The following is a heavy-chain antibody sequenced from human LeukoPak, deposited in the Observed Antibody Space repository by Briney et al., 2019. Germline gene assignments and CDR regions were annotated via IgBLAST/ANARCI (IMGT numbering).Heavy chain of an antibody. Sequence: ASVKVSCKASGYTFTGYYMHWVRQAPGQGLEWMGIINPSGGSTSYAQKFQGRVTMTRDTSTSTVYMELSSLRSEDTAVYYCAREGAYTYYYGSGTDKNYYYYYGMDVWGQGTTVTVSS. J-gene: IGHJ6*02. CDR1: GYTFTGYY. D-gene: IGHD3-10*01. CDR2: INPSGGST. CDR3: AREGAYTYYYGSGTDKNYYYYYGMDV. V-gene: IGHV1-46*01.